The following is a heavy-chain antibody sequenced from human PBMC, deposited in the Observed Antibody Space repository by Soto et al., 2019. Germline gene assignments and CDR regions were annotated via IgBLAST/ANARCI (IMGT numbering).Heavy chain of an antibody. V-gene: IGHV3-15*07. CDR1: GFTFSNAW. J-gene: IGHJ4*02. Sequence: PGGSLRLSCAASGFTFSNAWMNWVRQAPGKGLEWVGRIKSKTDGGTTDYAAPVKGKFTISRDDSKNTLYLQMNSLRAEDTAVYYCAKDREMDYGGSTSLDYWGQGTLVTVSS. CDR2: IKSKTDGGTT. CDR3: AKDREMDYGGSTSLDY. D-gene: IGHD2-2*01.